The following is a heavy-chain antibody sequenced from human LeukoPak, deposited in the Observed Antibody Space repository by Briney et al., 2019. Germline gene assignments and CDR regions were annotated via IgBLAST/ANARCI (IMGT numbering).Heavy chain of an antibody. J-gene: IGHJ2*01. CDR1: GYTFTVYY. CDR2: INPNSGGT. Sequence: ASVKVSCKTSGYTFTVYYMHWVRQAPGQGLEWMGWINPNSGGTNYAQKFQGRVTMTRDTSISTAYMELTRLRSDDTAGYYCARYSSGWYSDLWGRGTLVTVSS. D-gene: IGHD6-19*01. CDR3: ARYSSGWYSDL. V-gene: IGHV1-2*02.